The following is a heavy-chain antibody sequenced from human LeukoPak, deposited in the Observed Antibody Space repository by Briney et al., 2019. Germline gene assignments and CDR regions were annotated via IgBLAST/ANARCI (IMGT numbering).Heavy chain of an antibody. J-gene: IGHJ4*02. Sequence: SETLSLTCIVSGYSISSGYYWGWIRPPPEKGLEWIGYIYYSGGTSYNPSLKSRVTISVDTSKNQFSLNLNSVTAADTALYFCARHVEGWSAPVADFWGQGALVTVSS. CDR1: GYSISSGYY. CDR3: ARHVEGWSAPVADF. V-gene: IGHV4-38-2*02. CDR2: IYYSGGT. D-gene: IGHD2-15*01.